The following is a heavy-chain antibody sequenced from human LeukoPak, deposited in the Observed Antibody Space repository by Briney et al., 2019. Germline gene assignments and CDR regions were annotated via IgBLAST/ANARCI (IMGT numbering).Heavy chain of an antibody. CDR2: ISWNSGSI. CDR1: GFTFDDYA. Sequence: GGSLRLSCAASGFTFDDYAMHWVRQAPGKGLEWVSGISWNSGSIGYADSVKGRFTISRDNAKNSLYLQMNSLRAEDTAVYYCALTHYYDSSGYPWEYWGPRFDPWGQGTLVTVSS. J-gene: IGHJ5*02. CDR3: ALTHYYDSSGYPWEYWGPRFDP. V-gene: IGHV3-9*01. D-gene: IGHD3-22*01.